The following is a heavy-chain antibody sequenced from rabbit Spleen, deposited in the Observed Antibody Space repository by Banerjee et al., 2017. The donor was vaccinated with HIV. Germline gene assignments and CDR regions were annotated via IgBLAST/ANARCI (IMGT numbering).Heavy chain of an antibody. J-gene: IGHJ4*01. Sequence: EESGGGLVKPGGTLTLTCKVSGIDFSSWYYMCWVRQAPGKGPEFIACIYNGDGTTYYASWVNGRFTISKTSSTTVTLQMTSLTVADTATYFCARDTVGDGAYVLDLWGPGTLVTVS. CDR2: IYNGDGTT. CDR3: ARDTVGDGAYVLDL. CDR1: GIDFSSWYY. D-gene: IGHD6-1*01. V-gene: IGHV1S40*01.